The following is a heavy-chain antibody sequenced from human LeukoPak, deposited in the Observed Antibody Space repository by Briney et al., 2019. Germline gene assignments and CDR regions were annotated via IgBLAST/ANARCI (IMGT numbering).Heavy chain of an antibody. J-gene: IGHJ4*02. D-gene: IGHD1-7*01. V-gene: IGHV4-31*03. Sequence: PSQTLSLTCTVSGGSISSGGYYCSWIRQHPGNGLEWVGYIYYSGTTYYNPSLKSRATISVDTTKNQSSLKLSSLTAAHTAVYYCARESGTTVDDGGQGTLVTVSS. CDR1: GGSISSGGYY. CDR3: ARESGTTVDD. CDR2: IYYSGTT.